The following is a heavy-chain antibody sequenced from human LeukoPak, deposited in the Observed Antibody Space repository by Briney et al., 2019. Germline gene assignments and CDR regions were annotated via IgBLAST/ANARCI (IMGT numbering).Heavy chain of an antibody. CDR1: GYTFTSYG. J-gene: IGHJ6*02. CDR2: ISAYNGNT. D-gene: IGHD6-13*01. CDR3: ARDRPFAAGDYYYGMDV. V-gene: IGHV1-18*01. Sequence: ASVKVSCKASGYTFTSYGISWVRQAPGQGLEWMGWISAYNGNTNYAQKLQGRVTMTTDTSTSTAYMELRSLRSDDTAVYYCARDRPFAAGDYYYGMDVWGQGTTVTVSS.